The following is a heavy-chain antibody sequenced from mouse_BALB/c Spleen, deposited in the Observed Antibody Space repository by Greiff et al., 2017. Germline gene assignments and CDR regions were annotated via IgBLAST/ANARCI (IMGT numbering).Heavy chain of an antibody. CDR2: IWAGGST. CDR3: ARTTPYDYESYYAMDY. V-gene: IGHV2-9*02. Sequence: QVQLQQSGPGLVAPSQSLSITCTVSGFSLTSYGVHWVRQPPGKGLEWLGVIWAGGSTNYNSALMSRLSISKDNSKSQVFLKMNSLQTVDTAMYYCARTTPYDYESYYAMDYWGQGTSVTVSS. D-gene: IGHD2-4*01. CDR1: GFSLTSYG. J-gene: IGHJ4*01.